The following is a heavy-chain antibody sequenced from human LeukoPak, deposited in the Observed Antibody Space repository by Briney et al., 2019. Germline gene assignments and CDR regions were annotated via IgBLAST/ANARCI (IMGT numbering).Heavy chain of an antibody. Sequence: GGSLRLSCAASGFTFSSYAMSWLRQAPGQGLEWVSAISGSGGSTYYADSVKGRFTISRDNSKNTLYLQMNSLRAEDTAVYYCAKGQIQLWVPTDYWGQGTLVTVSS. V-gene: IGHV3-23*01. CDR2: ISGSGGST. D-gene: IGHD5-18*01. CDR1: GFTFSSYA. CDR3: AKGQIQLWVPTDY. J-gene: IGHJ4*02.